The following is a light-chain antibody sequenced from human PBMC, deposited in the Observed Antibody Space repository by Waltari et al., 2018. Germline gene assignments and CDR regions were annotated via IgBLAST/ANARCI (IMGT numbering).Light chain of an antibody. J-gene: IGLJ2*01. CDR1: RSNIGRGG. Sequence: QSVLSQAPSASGIPGHRVLLSCSRSRSNIGRGGLTWYKQPPGTAPQRLIHNNIHRPSGVSDRFSASKSATSASLAITGLQSEDDGDYYCAVWDDNVNGPVFGGGTKLTVL. CDR2: NNI. CDR3: AVWDDNVNGPV. V-gene: IGLV1-44*01.